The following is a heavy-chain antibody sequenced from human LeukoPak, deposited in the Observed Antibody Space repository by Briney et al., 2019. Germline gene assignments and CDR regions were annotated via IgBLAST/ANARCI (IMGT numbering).Heavy chain of an antibody. J-gene: IGHJ4*02. CDR1: GFTFSSYW. Sequence: GGSLRLSCAASGFTFSSYWMSWVRQAPGKGLEGVANIKQDGREKYYVDSVEGGFNISRDNAKNTLYLQMNSLRAEDTAVYCCARKGLAVFDYWGQGTLVTVSS. D-gene: IGHD6-6*01. V-gene: IGHV3-7*01. CDR3: ARKGLAVFDY. CDR2: IKQDGREK.